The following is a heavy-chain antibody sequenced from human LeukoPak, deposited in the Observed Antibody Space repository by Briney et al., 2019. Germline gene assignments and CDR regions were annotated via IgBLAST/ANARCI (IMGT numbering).Heavy chain of an antibody. CDR1: GYTFTGCY. V-gene: IGHV1-2*02. J-gene: IGHJ5*02. Sequence: ASVKVSCKASGYTFTGCYMHWVRQAPGQGPEWMGWINPNSGGTNYAQKFQGRVTMTRDTSLSTVYMELSRLRSDDTAVYYCATQATSGWHFSWGQGTLVTVSP. CDR3: ATQATSGWHFS. D-gene: IGHD6-19*01. CDR2: INPNSGGT.